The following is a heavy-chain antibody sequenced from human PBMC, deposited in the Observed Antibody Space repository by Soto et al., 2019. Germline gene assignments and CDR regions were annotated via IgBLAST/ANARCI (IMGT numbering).Heavy chain of an antibody. Sequence: SESLSIGCPVSGCSISIGGYYWSWIRQHPGKGLEWIGYIYYSGSTYYNPSPKSRVTISVDTSKNQFSLKLSSVTAADTAVYYCARDLGFWSGYPDNYGMDVWGQGTTVTVSS. CDR3: ARDLGFWSGYPDNYGMDV. CDR1: GCSISIGGYY. D-gene: IGHD3-3*01. J-gene: IGHJ6*02. CDR2: IYYSGST. V-gene: IGHV4-31*03.